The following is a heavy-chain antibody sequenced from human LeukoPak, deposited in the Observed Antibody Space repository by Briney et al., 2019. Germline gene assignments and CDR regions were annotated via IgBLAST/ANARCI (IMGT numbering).Heavy chain of an antibody. CDR2: ISGGGGST. CDR3: AIGNRQKRGLNTY. CDR1: GFTFSNYA. V-gene: IGHV3-23*01. J-gene: IGHJ4*02. D-gene: IGHD1-14*01. Sequence: GGSLRLSCAASGFTFSNYAMSWVRQAPGKGLEWGSGISGGGGSTYYADSVKGRCTISRDNSKNTLYVQMNSLRAEDTALYYCAIGNRQKRGLNTYWREGPPVPVSS.